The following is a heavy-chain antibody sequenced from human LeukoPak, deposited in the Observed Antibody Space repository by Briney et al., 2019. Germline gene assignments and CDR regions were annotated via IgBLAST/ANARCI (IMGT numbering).Heavy chain of an antibody. J-gene: IGHJ4*02. CDR3: AREVLANGDYFDY. D-gene: IGHD4-17*01. V-gene: IGHV1-3*01. Sequence: GASVKVSCKASGYTFTSYAMHWVRQAPGQRLEWMGWINAGNGNTKYSQKFQGRVTITRDTSASTAYMELSSLRSEDTAVYYCAREVLANGDYFDYWGQGTLVTVSS. CDR2: INAGNGNT. CDR1: GYTFTSYA.